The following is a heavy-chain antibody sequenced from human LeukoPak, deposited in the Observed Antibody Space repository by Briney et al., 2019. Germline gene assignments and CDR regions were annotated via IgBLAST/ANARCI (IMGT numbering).Heavy chain of an antibody. Sequence: GESLKISCKGSGYSFTSYWIGWVRQMPGKGLEWMGIIYPGDSDTRYSPSFQGQVTISADKSISTAYLQWSSLKASDTAMYYCARQSDILTGYYNGGFDYWGQGTLVTVSS. V-gene: IGHV5-51*01. CDR1: GYSFTSYW. CDR2: IYPGDSDT. CDR3: ARQSDILTGYYNGGFDY. J-gene: IGHJ4*02. D-gene: IGHD3-9*01.